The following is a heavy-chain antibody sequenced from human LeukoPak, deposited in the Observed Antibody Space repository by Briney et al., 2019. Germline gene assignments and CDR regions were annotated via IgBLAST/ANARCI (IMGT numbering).Heavy chain of an antibody. Sequence: SETLSLTCTVSGGSISSSSYYWGWIRQPPGKGLEWIGSIYYSGSTYYNPSLKSRVTISVDTSKNQFSLKLSSVTAADTAVYYCARGQLQLWHSYNWFDPWGQGTLVTVSS. J-gene: IGHJ5*02. D-gene: IGHD5-18*01. CDR1: GGSISSSSYY. V-gene: IGHV4-39*01. CDR2: IYYSGST. CDR3: ARGQLQLWHSYNWFDP.